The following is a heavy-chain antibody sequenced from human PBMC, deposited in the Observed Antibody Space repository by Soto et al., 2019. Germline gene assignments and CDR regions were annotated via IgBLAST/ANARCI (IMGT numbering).Heavy chain of an antibody. D-gene: IGHD6-19*01. V-gene: IGHV3-23*01. CDR1: GFTFSSYA. CDR2: ISGSGGST. Sequence: GGSLRLSCAASGFTFSSYAMSWVRQAPGKGLEWVSAISGSGGSTYYADSVKGRFTISRDNSKNTLYLQMNSLRAEDTAVYYCAKDKWIVESGWQIGTTLLPIYYFDYWGQGTLVTVSS. J-gene: IGHJ4*02. CDR3: AKDKWIVESGWQIGTTLLPIYYFDY.